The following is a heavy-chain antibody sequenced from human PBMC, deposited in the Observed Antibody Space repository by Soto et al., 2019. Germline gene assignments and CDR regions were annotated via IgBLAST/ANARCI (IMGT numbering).Heavy chain of an antibody. CDR1: GFTFSSYA. Sequence: PGGSLRLSCAASGFTFSSYAMSWVRQAPGKGLEWVSAISGSGGSTYYADSVKGRFTISRDNSKNTLYLQMNSLRAEDTAVYYCAKEGVGYCSSTSCHDDFDIWGQGTMVTV. CDR2: ISGSGGST. D-gene: IGHD2-2*01. CDR3: AKEGVGYCSSTSCHDDFDI. J-gene: IGHJ3*02. V-gene: IGHV3-23*01.